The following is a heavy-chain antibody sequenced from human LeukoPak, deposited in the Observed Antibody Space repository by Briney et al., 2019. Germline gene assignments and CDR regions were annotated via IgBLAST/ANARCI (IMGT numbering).Heavy chain of an antibody. CDR2: IYYSGST. CDR1: GGSLSRYY. V-gene: IGHV4-59*12. J-gene: IGHJ4*02. CDR3: AIDRSYVWGSYRYTVDYFDY. Sequence: SETLSLTCTVSGGSLSRYYWSWIRQPPGKGLEWIGYIYYSGSTNYNPSLKSRVTISVDTSKNPFSLKLSSVTAADTAVYYCAIDRSYVWGSYRYTVDYFDYWGQGTLVTVSS. D-gene: IGHD3-16*02.